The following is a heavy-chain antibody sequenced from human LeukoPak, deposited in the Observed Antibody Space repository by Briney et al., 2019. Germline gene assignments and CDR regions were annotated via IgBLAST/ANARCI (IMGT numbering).Heavy chain of an antibody. CDR1: GGTFSNYV. CDR2: IIPIFGTA. D-gene: IGHD3-22*01. CDR3: ARGGREAMIVYSNYYYYMDV. J-gene: IGHJ6*03. Sequence: SVKVSCKASGGTFSNYVISWVGQTPGQGLEWMGGIIPIFGTANYAQKFQGRVTITTDECTRTAYMELSSLRYEDTAVYYCARGGREAMIVYSNYYYYMDVWGKGTTVTVSS. V-gene: IGHV1-69*05.